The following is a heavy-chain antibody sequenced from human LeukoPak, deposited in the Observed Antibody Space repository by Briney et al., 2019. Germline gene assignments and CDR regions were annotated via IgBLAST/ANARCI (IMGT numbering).Heavy chain of an antibody. V-gene: IGHV1-18*01. D-gene: IGHD3-16*01. Sequence: ASLKVSCKAAGYTFTSYGISWVGQAPGQGREWMGWINAYNGNTNYAQKLQGRVTMTTDPCTSTAYMELSSLSSDDTAVYYCARDTSDYWGQGTLVTVSS. J-gene: IGHJ4*02. CDR1: GYTFTSYG. CDR2: INAYNGNT. CDR3: ARDTSDY.